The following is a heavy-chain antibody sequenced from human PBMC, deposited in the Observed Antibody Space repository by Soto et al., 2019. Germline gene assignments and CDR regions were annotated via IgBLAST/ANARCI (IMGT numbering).Heavy chain of an antibody. Sequence: GASVKVSCKASGGTFSSYTISWVRQAPGQGLEWMGRIIPILGIANYAQKFQGRVTITADKSTSTAYMELSSLRSEDTAVYYCARSPSFPSYGDYRPTHLDYWGQGTLVTVSS. V-gene: IGHV1-69*02. CDR1: GGTFSSYT. D-gene: IGHD4-17*01. J-gene: IGHJ4*02. CDR3: ARSPSFPSYGDYRPTHLDY. CDR2: IIPILGIA.